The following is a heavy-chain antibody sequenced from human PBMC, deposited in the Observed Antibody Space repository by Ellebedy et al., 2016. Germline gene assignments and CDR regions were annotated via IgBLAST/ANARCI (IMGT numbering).Heavy chain of an antibody. CDR1: GFTFSSYP. J-gene: IGHJ1*01. CDR2: ISYDSGTL. V-gene: IGHV3-48*04. Sequence: GESLKISCTASGFTFSSYPINWVRQAPGKGLEWVSYISYDSGTLYYADSVGGRFTVSRDNAKMSLYLQMNSLRAEDTAVYYCGKLTRLWSESDWGQGTLVTVSS. D-gene: IGHD3-3*01. CDR3: GKLTRLWSESD.